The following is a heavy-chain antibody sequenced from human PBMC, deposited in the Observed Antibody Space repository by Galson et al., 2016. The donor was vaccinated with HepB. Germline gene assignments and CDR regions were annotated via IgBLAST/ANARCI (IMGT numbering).Heavy chain of an antibody. Sequence: SETLSLTCTVSGGSISSSSYYWAWIRQPPGKGLEWIGSIYYSGTTHYNPSLQSRVSISVDTSKNQFSLRLTSVSAADTAGYSWARQDRAGLVNFWGQGTNVTVSS. CDR2: IYYSGTT. V-gene: IGHV4-39*01. J-gene: IGHJ3*01. CDR3: ARQDRAGLVNF. D-gene: IGHD6-19*01. CDR1: GGSISSSSYY.